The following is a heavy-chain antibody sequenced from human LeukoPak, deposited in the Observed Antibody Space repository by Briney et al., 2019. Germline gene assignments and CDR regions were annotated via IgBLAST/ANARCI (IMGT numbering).Heavy chain of an antibody. V-gene: IGHV4-61*02. D-gene: IGHD3-22*01. CDR1: GGSISSGSYY. J-gene: IGHJ6*03. Sequence: SQTLSLTCTVSGGSISSGSYYWSWIRQPAGKGLEWIGRIYTSGSTNYNPSLKSRVTISVDTSKNQFSLKLSSVTAADTAVYYCARERYYYDSSGENYYYYMDGWGKGTTVTVSS. CDR2: IYTSGST. CDR3: ARERYYYDSSGENYYYYMDG.